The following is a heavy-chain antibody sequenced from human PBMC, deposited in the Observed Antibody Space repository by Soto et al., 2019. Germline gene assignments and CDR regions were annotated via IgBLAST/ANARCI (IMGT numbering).Heavy chain of an antibody. CDR3: GRGGSDSPMAPGY. J-gene: IGHJ4*02. V-gene: IGHV1-58*01. CDR2: VVVGSGNT. Sequence: SVKVSCKASGFNLLSFAVQWVRQTREQRLEWMGSVVVGSGNTQYAPKFQERATITADMSTHVAYMYLGSLTSEDTAVFYCGRGGSDSPMAPGYWGQGTLVTVSS. D-gene: IGHD5-18*01. CDR1: GFNLLSFA.